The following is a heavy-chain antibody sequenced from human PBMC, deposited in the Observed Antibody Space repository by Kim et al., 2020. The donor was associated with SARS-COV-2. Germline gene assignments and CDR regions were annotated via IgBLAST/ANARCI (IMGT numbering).Heavy chain of an antibody. CDR3: ARDGSGYSSGWYLGRAFDI. D-gene: IGHD6-19*01. CDR1: GGSFSGYY. Sequence: SETLSLTCAVYGGSFSGYYWSWIRQPPGKGLEWIGEINHSGSTNYNPSLKSRVTISVDTSKNQFSLKLSSVTAADTAVYYCARDGSGYSSGWYLGRAFDIWGQGTMVTVSS. CDR2: INHSGST. J-gene: IGHJ3*02. V-gene: IGHV4-34*01.